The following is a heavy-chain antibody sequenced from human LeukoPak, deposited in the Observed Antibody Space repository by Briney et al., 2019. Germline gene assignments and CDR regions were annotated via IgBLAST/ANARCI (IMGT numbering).Heavy chain of an antibody. V-gene: IGHV1-69*04. J-gene: IGHJ5*02. Sequence: ASVKVSCKASGGTFSSYAISWVRQAPGQGLEWMGRIIPILGIANYAQKFQGRVTITADKSTSTAYMELSSLRSEDTAVYYCAIETTVTPLSPVGWFDPWGQRTPVTVSS. CDR1: GGTFSSYA. CDR2: IIPILGIA. CDR3: AIETTVTPLSPVGWFDP. D-gene: IGHD4-17*01.